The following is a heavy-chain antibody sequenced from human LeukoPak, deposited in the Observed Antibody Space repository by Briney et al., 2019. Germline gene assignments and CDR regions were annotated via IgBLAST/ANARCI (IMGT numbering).Heavy chain of an antibody. CDR2: MRSKTYGGTT. J-gene: IGHJ6*03. CDR1: GFTFGDYA. Sequence: QSGGSLSLSCTASGFTFGDYAMSWFRQAPGRGLEWVGFMRSKTYGGTTEYAASVKGRFTISRDDSKNIAYLQMNSLKTEDTAVYYCTRYHYYMDVWGKGTRVTVSS. CDR3: TRYHYYMDV. V-gene: IGHV3-49*03.